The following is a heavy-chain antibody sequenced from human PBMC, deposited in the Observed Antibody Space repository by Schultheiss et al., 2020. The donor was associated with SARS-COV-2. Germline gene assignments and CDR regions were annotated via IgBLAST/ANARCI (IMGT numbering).Heavy chain of an antibody. D-gene: IGHD2-2*02. CDR3: AKGDIVVVPAAITDAFDI. V-gene: IGHV4-4*07. J-gene: IGHJ3*02. CDR1: GGSISSYY. Sequence: GSLRLSCTVSGGSISSYYWSWIRQPAGKGLEWIGRIYTSGSTNYNPSLKSRVTMSVDTSKNQFSLKLSSVTAADTAVYYCAKGDIVVVPAAITDAFDIWGQGTMVTVSS. CDR2: IYTSGST.